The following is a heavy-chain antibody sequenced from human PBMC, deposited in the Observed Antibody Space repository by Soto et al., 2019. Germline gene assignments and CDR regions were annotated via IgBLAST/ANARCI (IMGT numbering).Heavy chain of an antibody. Sequence: VGSLRLSGAASGFTFSSYAMHWVRQAPGKGLEWVAVISYDGSNKYYADSVKGRFTISRDNSKNTLYLQMNSLRAEDTAVYYCARAYPIQLWTLSDYWGQGTLVTVSS. CDR2: ISYDGSNK. D-gene: IGHD5-18*01. CDR3: ARAYPIQLWTLSDY. CDR1: GFTFSSYA. V-gene: IGHV3-30-3*01. J-gene: IGHJ4*02.